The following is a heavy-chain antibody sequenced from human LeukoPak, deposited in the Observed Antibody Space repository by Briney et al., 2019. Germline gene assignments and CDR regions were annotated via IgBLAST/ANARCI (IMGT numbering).Heavy chain of an antibody. Sequence: SETLSLTCTVSGYSISSGYYWGWIRQPPGKGLEWIGSIYYSGSTYYNPSLKSRVTISVDTSKNQFSLKLSSVTAADTAVYYCARGVVEMATLGRVYFDYWGQGTLVTVSS. CDR2: IYYSGST. CDR3: ARGVVEMATLGRVYFDY. J-gene: IGHJ4*02. V-gene: IGHV4-38-2*02. CDR1: GYSISSGYY. D-gene: IGHD5-24*01.